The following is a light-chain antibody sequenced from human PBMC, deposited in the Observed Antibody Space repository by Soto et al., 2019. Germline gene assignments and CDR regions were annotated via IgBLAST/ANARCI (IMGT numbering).Light chain of an antibody. CDR1: SSDVGNYNY. CDR2: DVS. CDR3: SSYTSSSTYV. V-gene: IGLV2-14*01. J-gene: IGLJ1*01. Sequence: QSVLTQPASVSGSPGQSITISCTGTSSDVGNYNYVSWYQQHPGKAPKLMIHDVSNRPSGVSNRFSGSKSGNTASLTISGLQAEDEADYYCSSYTSSSTYVFRTGTKVTVL.